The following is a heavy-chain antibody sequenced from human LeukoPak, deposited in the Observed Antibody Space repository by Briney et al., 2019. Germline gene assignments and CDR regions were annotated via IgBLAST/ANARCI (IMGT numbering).Heavy chain of an antibody. Sequence: ASVKVSCKASGGTFSSYAISWVRQAPGQGLEWMGGIIPIFGTANYAQKLQGRVTMTRDTSISTAYMELNRLRSDDTAVYYCATSGYSDSGYFDCWGQGTLVTVSS. J-gene: IGHJ4*02. CDR2: IIPIFGTA. V-gene: IGHV1-69*05. CDR3: ATSGYSDSGYFDC. D-gene: IGHD5-12*01. CDR1: GGTFSSYA.